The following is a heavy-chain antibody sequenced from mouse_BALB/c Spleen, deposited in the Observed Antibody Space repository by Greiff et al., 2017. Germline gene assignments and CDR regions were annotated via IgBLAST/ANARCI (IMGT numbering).Heavy chain of an antibody. Sequence: LVKTGASVKISCKASGYSFTGYYMHWVKQSHGKSLEWIGYISCYNGATSYNRKFKGKATFTVDTSSSTAYMQFNSLTSEDSAVYYCARWKGYYAMDYWGQGTSVTVSS. V-gene: IGHV1S34*01. CDR2: ISCYNGAT. CDR3: ARWKGYYAMDY. J-gene: IGHJ4*01. CDR1: GYSFTGYY.